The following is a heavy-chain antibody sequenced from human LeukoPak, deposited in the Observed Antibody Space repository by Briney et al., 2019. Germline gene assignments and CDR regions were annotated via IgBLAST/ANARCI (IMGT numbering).Heavy chain of an antibody. CDR2: IIPIFGTA. D-gene: IGHD4-17*01. CDR1: GGTFSSYA. Sequence: SVKVSCKASGGTFSSYAISWVRQAPRQGLERMGGIIPIFGTANYAQKFQGRVTITADKSTSTAYMELSSLRSEDTAVYDCARAPWVTTIYYYYGMDVWGKGTTVTVSS. V-gene: IGHV1-69*06. CDR3: ARAPWVTTIYYYYGMDV. J-gene: IGHJ6*04.